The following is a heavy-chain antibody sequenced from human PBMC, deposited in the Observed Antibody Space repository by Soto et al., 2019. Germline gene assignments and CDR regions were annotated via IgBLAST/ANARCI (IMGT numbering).Heavy chain of an antibody. Sequence: GGSLRLSCAASGFTFSTSWMAWVRQAPMKGLEWVANIKEDGSVKHYADSVKGRFTISRENTKNTVYLQMNSLRAEDTAVYYCAKDTSGNLDYWGLGTLVTAPQ. D-gene: IGHD3-3*01. J-gene: IGHJ4*02. V-gene: IGHV3-7*01. CDR2: IKEDGSVK. CDR3: AKDTSGNLDY. CDR1: GFTFSTSW.